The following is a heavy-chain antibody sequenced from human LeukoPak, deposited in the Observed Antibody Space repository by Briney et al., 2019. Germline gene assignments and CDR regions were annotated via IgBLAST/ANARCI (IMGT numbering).Heavy chain of an antibody. Sequence: PGGSLRLSCAASGFTFSSYCMHWVRQAPGKGLEWVAVIWYDGSNKYYADSVKGRFTISRDNSKNTLYLQMNSLRAEDTAVYYCAREQYSSSSGDAFDIWGQGTMVTVSS. D-gene: IGHD6-6*01. J-gene: IGHJ3*02. CDR1: GFTFSSYC. CDR2: IWYDGSNK. V-gene: IGHV3-33*01. CDR3: AREQYSSSSGDAFDI.